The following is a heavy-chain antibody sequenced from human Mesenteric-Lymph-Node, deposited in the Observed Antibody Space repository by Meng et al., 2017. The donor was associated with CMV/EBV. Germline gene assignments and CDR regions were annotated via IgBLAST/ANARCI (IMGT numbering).Heavy chain of an antibody. J-gene: IGHJ4*02. Sequence: GESLKISCAASGFTFSSYAMHWVRQAPGKGLVWVARIYIDERRAPNTMHADSVKGRFTISSDNAKNTLYLQMNSLRVEDTAVYYCARSTASGTDYWGWGQGTLVTVSS. CDR3: ARSTASGTDYWG. V-gene: IGHV3-74*03. CDR1: GFTFSSYA. D-gene: IGHD7-27*01. CDR2: IYIDERRAPNT.